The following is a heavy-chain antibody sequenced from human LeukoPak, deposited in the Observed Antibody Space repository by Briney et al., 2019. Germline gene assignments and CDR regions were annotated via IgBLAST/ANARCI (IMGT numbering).Heavy chain of an antibody. J-gene: IGHJ5*02. CDR2: ISGSGGST. D-gene: IGHD3-22*01. CDR1: GFTFSSYA. CDR3: AKGGHYYDSSGLGWFDP. Sequence: GGSLRLSCAASGFTFSSYAMSWVRQAPGKGLEWVSAISGSGGSTYYADSVKGRFTISRDNSKNTLYLQMNSLRAEDTAVYYCAKGGHYYDSSGLGWFDPWGQGTLVTVSS. V-gene: IGHV3-23*01.